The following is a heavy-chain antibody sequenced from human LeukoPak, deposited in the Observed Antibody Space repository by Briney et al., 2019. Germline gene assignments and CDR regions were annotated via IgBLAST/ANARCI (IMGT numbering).Heavy chain of an antibody. V-gene: IGHV3-23*01. Sequence: GGSLRLSCEASGFTFGSFAMYWVRQAPGKGLDWIAGIFGSGGSPHYADSVKGRFTISRDNSKNTLYLQVNSLRAEDTAVYYCATDPTPRITMVREDLFDYWGQGTLVTVSS. CDR2: IFGSGGSP. CDR3: ATDPTPRITMVREDLFDY. D-gene: IGHD3-10*01. J-gene: IGHJ4*02. CDR1: GFTFGSFA.